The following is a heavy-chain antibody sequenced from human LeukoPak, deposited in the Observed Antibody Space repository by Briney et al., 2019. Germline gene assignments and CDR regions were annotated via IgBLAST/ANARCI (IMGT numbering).Heavy chain of an antibody. Sequence: PSETLSLTCTVSGGSISSGGYYWSWIRQPPGKGLEWIGYIYHSGSTYYNPSLKSRVTISVDRSKNQFSLKLSSVTAADTAVYYCARGSPIRSSVDYWGQGTLVTVSS. V-gene: IGHV4-30-2*01. CDR1: GGSISSGGYY. D-gene: IGHD2-2*01. CDR2: IYHSGST. J-gene: IGHJ4*02. CDR3: ARGSPIRSSVDY.